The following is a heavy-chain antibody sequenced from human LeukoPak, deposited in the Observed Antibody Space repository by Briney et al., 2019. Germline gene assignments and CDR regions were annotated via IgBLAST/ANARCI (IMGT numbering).Heavy chain of an antibody. D-gene: IGHD1-26*01. J-gene: IGHJ1*01. V-gene: IGHV3-53*01. CDR3: VREREGSNSEH. CDR1: GFTVSNNR. CDR2: IYSDGNT. Sequence: GGSLRLSCAASGFTVSNNRLSWVRQAPGMGLEWVSTIYSDGNTYYPNSVKGRFTISRDGSKNTLYLQLNSLRTEDTAIYYCVREREGSNSEHWGQGTLVTVSS.